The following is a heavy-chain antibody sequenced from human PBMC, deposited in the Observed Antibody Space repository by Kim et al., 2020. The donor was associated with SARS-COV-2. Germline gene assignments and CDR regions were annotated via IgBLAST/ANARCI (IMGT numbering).Heavy chain of an antibody. CDR2: INPNSGGT. CDR1: GYTFTGYY. D-gene: IGHD1-26*01. J-gene: IGHJ5*02. Sequence: ASVKVSCKASGYTFTGYYMHWVRQAPGQGLEWMGWINPNSGGTNYAQKFQGRVTMTRDTSISTAYMELSRLRSDDTAVYYCAREILVGATTYPWGQGTLVTVSS. V-gene: IGHV1-2*02. CDR3: AREILVGATTYP.